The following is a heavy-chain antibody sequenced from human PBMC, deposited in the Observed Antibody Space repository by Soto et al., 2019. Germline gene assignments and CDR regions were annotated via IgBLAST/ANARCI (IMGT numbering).Heavy chain of an antibody. Sequence: GGSLRLSCAASGFTFSSYAMHWVRQAPGKGLEWVAVISYDGSNKYYADSVKGRFTISRDNSKNTLYLQMNSLRAEDTAVYYCARYASSGYFRLYYYYGMDVWGQGTTVTVSS. CDR2: ISYDGSNK. J-gene: IGHJ6*02. CDR3: ARYASSGYFRLYYYYGMDV. D-gene: IGHD3-22*01. CDR1: GFTFSSYA. V-gene: IGHV3-30-3*02.